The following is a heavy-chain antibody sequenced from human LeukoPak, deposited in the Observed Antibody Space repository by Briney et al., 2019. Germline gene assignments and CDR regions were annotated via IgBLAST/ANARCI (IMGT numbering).Heavy chain of an antibody. J-gene: IGHJ3*01. Sequence: PSETLSLTCTVSGGSISSSSYYWGWIRQPPGKGLEWIGSIYYSGSTYYNPSLKTRVTISLDTSNNQFSLKLSSVTAADTAVYYCARDQSAFDVWGQGTMVTVSS. CDR2: IYYSGST. CDR1: GGSISSSSYY. V-gene: IGHV4-39*07. CDR3: ARDQSAFDV.